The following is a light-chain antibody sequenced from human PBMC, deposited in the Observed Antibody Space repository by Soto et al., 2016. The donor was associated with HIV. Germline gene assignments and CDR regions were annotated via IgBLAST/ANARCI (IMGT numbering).Light chain of an antibody. V-gene: IGKV2-28*01. CDR2: LGS. J-gene: IGKJ2*01. CDR3: MQALXTPPKFT. CDR1: QSLLHSNGFSY. Sequence: DIVMTQSPLSLPVTPGEPASISCRSSQSLLHSNGFSYLDWYLQKPGQSPQLLIYLGSNRASGVPDRFIGSGSGTDFTLIISRVEAEDVGVYYCMQALXTPPKFTFGQGTKLEI.